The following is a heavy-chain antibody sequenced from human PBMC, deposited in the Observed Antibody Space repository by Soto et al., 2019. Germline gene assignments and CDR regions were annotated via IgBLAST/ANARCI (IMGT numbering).Heavy chain of an antibody. J-gene: IGHJ4*02. CDR1: GFTFSDYY. Sequence: QVQLVESGGGLVKPGGSLRLSCAASGFTFSDYYMTWIRQAPGKGLEWVSYISGSGSLTYYADSVEGRFTISRHNAKNSLYLQMNSLRAEHTAVYYCARASLGGIITTARLFDYWGQGTLVSVSP. D-gene: IGHD3-16*01. CDR2: ISGSGSLT. V-gene: IGHV3-11*01. CDR3: ARASLGGIITTARLFDY.